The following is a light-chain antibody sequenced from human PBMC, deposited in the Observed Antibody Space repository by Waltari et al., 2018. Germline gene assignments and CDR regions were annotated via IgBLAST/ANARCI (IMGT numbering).Light chain of an antibody. J-gene: IGKJ2*01. CDR2: DAS. CDR3: QHRRNWPPYT. CDR1: ESIGIY. Sequence: EIVLTQSPATLSLSPGERATLSCRASESIGIYLTWYQHKPGQAPRLLIYDASNRATGIPARFSGGGSGRDVTLTINSLEPEDVTVYYCQHRRNWPPYTFGQGTKLEIK. V-gene: IGKV3-11*02.